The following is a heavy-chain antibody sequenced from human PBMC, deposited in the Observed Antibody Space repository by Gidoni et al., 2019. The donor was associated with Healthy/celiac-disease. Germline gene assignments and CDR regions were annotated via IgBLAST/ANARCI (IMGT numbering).Heavy chain of an antibody. J-gene: IGHJ4*02. D-gene: IGHD3-10*01. CDR1: GFTFSSYG. CDR3: AKDKDGGSYFDY. V-gene: IGHV3-30*18. CDR2: ISYDGSNK. Sequence: VPLVESGGGVVQPVRSLRLSCAASGFTFSSYGMHWVRQAPGKGLEWVAVISYDGSNKYYADPVKGRFTISRDNSKNTLYLQMNSLRAEDTAVYYCAKDKDGGSYFDYWGQGTLVTVSS.